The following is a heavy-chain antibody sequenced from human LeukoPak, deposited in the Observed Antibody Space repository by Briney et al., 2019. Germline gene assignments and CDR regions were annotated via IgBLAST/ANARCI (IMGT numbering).Heavy chain of an antibody. Sequence: ASVKVSCKASGYTFTGYYMHWVRQAPGQGLEWMGWINPNSGGTNYAQKFQGRVTMTRDTSISTAYMELSRLRSDDTAVYYCARSDSSGWHFDCWGQGTLVTVSS. CDR2: INPNSGGT. D-gene: IGHD6-19*01. CDR3: ARSDSSGWHFDC. J-gene: IGHJ4*02. V-gene: IGHV1-2*02. CDR1: GYTFTGYY.